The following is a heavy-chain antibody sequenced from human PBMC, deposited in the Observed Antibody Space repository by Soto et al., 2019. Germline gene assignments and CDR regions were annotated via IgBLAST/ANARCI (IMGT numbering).Heavy chain of an antibody. Sequence: EVPLVESGGGLVQPGGSLRLSCAASGFTVSSNYMSWVRQAPGKELEWVPVIFSGGDTYYAASVKGRFSISRDNSKNTLYLQMNSLRAEDTAVYYCARDSGVAAATYIDYWGQGTLVTVSS. V-gene: IGHV3-66*01. D-gene: IGHD6-13*01. CDR3: ARDSGVAAATYIDY. CDR1: GFTVSSNY. J-gene: IGHJ4*02. CDR2: IFSGGDT.